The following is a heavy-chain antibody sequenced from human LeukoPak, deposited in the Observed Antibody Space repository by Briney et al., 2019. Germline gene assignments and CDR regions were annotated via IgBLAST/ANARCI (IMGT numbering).Heavy chain of an antibody. V-gene: IGHV4-34*01. Sequence: SETLSLTCAVYGGSFSGYYWSWIRQPPGKGLEWIGEINHSGSTNYNPSLKSRVTISVDTSKNQFSLKLSSVTAADTAVYYCAREGPFTMVRGYSYYMDVWGKGTTVTVSS. CDR2: INHSGST. J-gene: IGHJ6*03. D-gene: IGHD3-10*01. CDR1: GGSFSGYY. CDR3: AREGPFTMVRGYSYYMDV.